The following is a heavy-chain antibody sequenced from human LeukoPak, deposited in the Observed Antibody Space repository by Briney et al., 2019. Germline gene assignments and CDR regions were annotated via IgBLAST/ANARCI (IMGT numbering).Heavy chain of an antibody. J-gene: IGHJ6*02. V-gene: IGHV4-30-2*01. CDR3: ARAPMTKYCSSTSCPKGDYYYYGMDV. CDR2: IYHSGST. D-gene: IGHD2-2*01. Sequence: SETLSLTCTVSGGSISSGGYYWSWIRQPPGKGLEWIGYIYHSGSTYYNPSLKSRVTISVDRSKNQFSLKLSSVTAADTAAYYCARAPMTKYCSSTSCPKGDYYYYGMDVWGQGTTVTVSS. CDR1: GGSISSGGYY.